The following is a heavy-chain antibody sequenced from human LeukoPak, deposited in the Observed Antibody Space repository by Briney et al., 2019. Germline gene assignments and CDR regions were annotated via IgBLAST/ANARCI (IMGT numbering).Heavy chain of an antibody. V-gene: IGHV5-51*01. J-gene: IGHJ3*02. Sequence: KRGESLKISSQGSGYSSTTNWIAWARQMPGKGLEWMGIIYPGDSDTRYSPSFQGQVTISADKSISTAYLQWSSLKASDTAMYYCVRRLQLWSIDALDIWGQGTMVTVSS. CDR1: GYSSTTNW. CDR3: VRRLQLWSIDALDI. CDR2: IYPGDSDT. D-gene: IGHD5-18*01.